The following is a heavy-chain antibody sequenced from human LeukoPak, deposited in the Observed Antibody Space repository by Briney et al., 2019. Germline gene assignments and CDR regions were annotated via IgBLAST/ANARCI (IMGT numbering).Heavy chain of an antibody. D-gene: IGHD4-23*01. CDR2: ISYDGSNK. CDR1: GFTFSSYG. V-gene: IGHV3-30*03. Sequence: PGRSLRLSCAASGFTFSSYGMHWVRQAPGKGLEWVAVISYDGSNKYYADSVKGRFTISRDNSKNTLYLQMNSLRSEDTAVYYCARSPPEGGGNQPFPDYWGQGTLVTVSS. J-gene: IGHJ4*02. CDR3: ARSPPEGGGNQPFPDY.